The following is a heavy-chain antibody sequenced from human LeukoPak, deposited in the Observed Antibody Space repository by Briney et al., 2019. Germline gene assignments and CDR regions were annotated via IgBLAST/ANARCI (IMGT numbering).Heavy chain of an antibody. CDR2: IYTSGST. J-gene: IGHJ4*02. CDR1: GGSISSGSYY. Sequence: PSQTLSLTCTVSGGSISSGSYYWSWIRQPAGKGLEWIGRIYTSGSTNYNPSLKSRVTISVDTSKNQFSLKLSSVTAADTAVYYCASCHYYDSSFDYWGQGTLVTVSS. CDR3: ASCHYYDSSFDY. D-gene: IGHD3-22*01. V-gene: IGHV4-61*02.